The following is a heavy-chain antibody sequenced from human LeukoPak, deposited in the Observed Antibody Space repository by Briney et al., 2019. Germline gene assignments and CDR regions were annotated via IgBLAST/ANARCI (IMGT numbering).Heavy chain of an antibody. CDR2: ISYDGSNK. J-gene: IGHJ6*02. D-gene: IGHD2-15*01. CDR1: GFTVSSYA. Sequence: GGSLRLSCAASGFTVSSYAMHWVRQAPGKGLEWVAVISYDGSNKYYADSVKGRFTISRDNSKNTLYLQMNSLRAEDTAVYYCARGTHIVVVVDYGMDVWGQGTTVTVSS. CDR3: ARGTHIVVVVDYGMDV. V-gene: IGHV3-30-3*01.